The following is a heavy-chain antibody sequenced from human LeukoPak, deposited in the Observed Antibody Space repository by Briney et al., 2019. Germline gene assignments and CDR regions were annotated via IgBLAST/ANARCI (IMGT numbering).Heavy chain of an antibody. Sequence: SETLSLTCTVSGGSISSSSYYWGWIRQPPGTGLEWIGSIYYSGSTYYNPSLKSRVTISVDTSKNQLSLKLSSVTAADTAVYYCARGSGWFYAFDIWGQGTMVTVSS. CDR2: IYYSGST. V-gene: IGHV4-39*07. CDR1: GGSISSSSYY. CDR3: ARGSGWFYAFDI. D-gene: IGHD6-19*01. J-gene: IGHJ3*02.